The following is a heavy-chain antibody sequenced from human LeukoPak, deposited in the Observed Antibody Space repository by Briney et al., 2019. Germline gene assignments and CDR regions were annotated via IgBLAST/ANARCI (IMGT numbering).Heavy chain of an antibody. CDR3: ARHAPLWGPNRYYGSGSYPFSYYYYMDV. CDR2: INHSGST. D-gene: IGHD3-10*01. V-gene: IGHV4-34*01. Sequence: SETLSLTCTVSGGSISSYYWSWIRQPPGKGLEWIGEINHSGSTNYNPSLKSRVTISVDTSKNQFSLKLSSVTAADTAVYHCARHAPLWGPNRYYGSGSYPFSYYYYMDVWGKGTTVTISS. J-gene: IGHJ6*03. CDR1: GGSISSYY.